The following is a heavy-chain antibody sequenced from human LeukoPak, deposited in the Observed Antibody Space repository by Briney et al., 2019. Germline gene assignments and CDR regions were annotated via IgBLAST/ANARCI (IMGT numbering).Heavy chain of an antibody. D-gene: IGHD3-10*01. Sequence: PGGSLRLSCTASGFSFSDYYMSWIRQAPGKGLEWISYITSSGSAAYYADSVKGRFTISRDNAKNSLYLQMNSLGAEDTAVYYCARDDIIMGAANWGQGTLVTVSS. J-gene: IGHJ4*02. CDR2: ITSSGSAA. CDR1: GFSFSDYY. V-gene: IGHV3-11*01. CDR3: ARDDIIMGAAN.